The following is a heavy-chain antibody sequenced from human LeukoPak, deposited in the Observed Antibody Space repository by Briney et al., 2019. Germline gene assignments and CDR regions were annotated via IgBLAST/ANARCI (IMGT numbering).Heavy chain of an antibody. D-gene: IGHD6-13*01. CDR3: ASGTWYSSSWSEYYFDY. CDR2: ISGSGGST. J-gene: IGHJ4*02. CDR1: GFTFSSYA. V-gene: IGHV3-23*01. Sequence: GGSLRLSCAASGFTFSSYAMSWVRQAPGKGLEWVSAISGSGGSTYYADSVKGRFTISRDNAKNSLYLQMNSLRAEDTAVYYCASGTWYSSSWSEYYFDYWGQGTLVTVSS.